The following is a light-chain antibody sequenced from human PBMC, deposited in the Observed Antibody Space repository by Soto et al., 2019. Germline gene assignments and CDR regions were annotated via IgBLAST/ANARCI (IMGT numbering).Light chain of an antibody. Sequence: QSALTQPASVSGSPGQSITISCTGTNSDVGSYNLVSWYQQHPGKAPKLMIYEVSKRPSGVSNRFSGSKSGNTASLTISGLQAEDEADYYCCSYARSSTFVFGTGTKVTVL. CDR1: NSDVGSYNL. CDR3: CSYARSSTFV. CDR2: EVS. V-gene: IGLV2-23*02. J-gene: IGLJ1*01.